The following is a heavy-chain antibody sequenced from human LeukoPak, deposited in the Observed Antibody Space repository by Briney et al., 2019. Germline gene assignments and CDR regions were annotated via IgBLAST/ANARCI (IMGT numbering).Heavy chain of an antibody. CDR1: GGSISSSSYY. D-gene: IGHD2-2*01. V-gene: IGHV4-39*07. Sequence: SETLSLTCTVSGGSISSSSYYWGWVRQPPGKGLEWIGSIYYSGGTYYNPSLKSRVTISVDTSKNQFSLKLSSVTAADTAVYYCARYCSSTSCYWNAFDIWGQGTMVTVSS. CDR3: ARYCSSTSCYWNAFDI. CDR2: IYYSGGT. J-gene: IGHJ3*02.